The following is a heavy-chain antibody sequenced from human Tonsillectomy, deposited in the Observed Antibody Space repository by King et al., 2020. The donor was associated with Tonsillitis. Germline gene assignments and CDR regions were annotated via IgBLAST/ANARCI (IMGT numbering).Heavy chain of an antibody. J-gene: IGHJ4*02. CDR1: GFTFSSYW. V-gene: IGHV3-7*03. CDR3: ARDLGLPDSGHEIDS. D-gene: IGHD5-12*01. CDR2: IKEDGSEK. Sequence: VQLVESGGGLVQPGGSLRLSCAASGFTFSSYWMSWVRQAPGKGLEWVANIKEDGSEKYYVDSVKGRFTISRDNAKNSRYLQMNSLRAEDTAVYYCARDLGLPDSGHEIDSWGQGTLVTVSS.